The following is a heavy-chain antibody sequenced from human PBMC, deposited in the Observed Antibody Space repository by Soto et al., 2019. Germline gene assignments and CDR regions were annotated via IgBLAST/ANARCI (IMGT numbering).Heavy chain of an antibody. J-gene: IGHJ4*02. D-gene: IGHD3-22*01. CDR1: GGSISGYY. CDR3: ARSSQYSYDSSEGNFDS. CDR2: MYNTGST. Sequence: PSETLSLTCTVSGGSISGYYWSWIRQPPGKGLEWIGDMYNTGSTVYNPSFKSRVTISVDKSKNQFSLKLSSVTAADTAVYYCARSSQYSYDSSEGNFDSWGRGTLVTVSS. V-gene: IGHV4-59*01.